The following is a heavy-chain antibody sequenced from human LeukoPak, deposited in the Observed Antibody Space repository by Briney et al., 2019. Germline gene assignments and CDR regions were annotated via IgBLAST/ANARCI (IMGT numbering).Heavy chain of an antibody. V-gene: IGHV3-11*04. CDR1: GFTFSDYY. Sequence: GGSLRLSCAASGFTFSDYYMSWIRQAPGKGLEWVSYISSSGSTIYYADSVKGRFTISRDNAKNSLYLQMNSLRAEGTAVYYCARSYITMVRGANDYWGQGTLVTVSS. J-gene: IGHJ4*02. CDR2: ISSSGSTI. D-gene: IGHD3-10*01. CDR3: ARSYITMVRGANDY.